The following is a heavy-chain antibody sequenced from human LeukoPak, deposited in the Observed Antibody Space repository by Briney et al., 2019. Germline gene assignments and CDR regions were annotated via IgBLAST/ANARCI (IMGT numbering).Heavy chain of an antibody. J-gene: IGHJ4*02. Sequence: AGGSLRLSCAGSGFIFSSYWMSWVRQAPGKGLEWVANIKRDGNEKYYGDSVKGRFTISRDNAKNLLYLQMNSLRVEDTAVYHCARDEGGSYSFDYWGQGTLVTVSS. CDR1: GFIFSSYW. V-gene: IGHV3-7*01. CDR2: IKRDGNEK. CDR3: ARDEGGSYSFDY. D-gene: IGHD1-26*01.